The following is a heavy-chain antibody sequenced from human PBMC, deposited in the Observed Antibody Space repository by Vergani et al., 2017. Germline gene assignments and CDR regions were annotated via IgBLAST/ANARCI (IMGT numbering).Heavy chain of an antibody. CDR3: ARDLGSSWSYYYYGMDV. V-gene: IGHV3-9*01. J-gene: IGHJ6*02. CDR2: ISWNRGKI. D-gene: IGHD6-13*01. Sequence: EVQLVTSGGGLVQPGGSLRLSCAASGFVFDEYALHWVRQSPGKGLEWVSGISWNRGKIAYADSVKGRFTISRDTAKNTLFLHMNSLRPEDTAVYYCARDLGSSWSYYYYGMDVWGQGTTVTVSS. CDR1: GFVFDEYA.